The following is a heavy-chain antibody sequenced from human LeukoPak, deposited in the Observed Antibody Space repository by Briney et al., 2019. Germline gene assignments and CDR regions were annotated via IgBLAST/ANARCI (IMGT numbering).Heavy chain of an antibody. J-gene: IGHJ3*02. CDR3: ARSLLVVPDASGEYDAFDM. D-gene: IGHD2-8*02. Sequence: ASVKVSCKTSGYTFTHYGVSWVRQAPGQGLEWVGWISAYSGDTKYAQNFQDKVTMTTDTSTTTAYMELRSLTSDDTAVYYCARSLLVVPDASGEYDAFDMWGQGTMVTVSS. CDR2: ISAYSGDT. CDR1: GYTFTHYG. V-gene: IGHV1-18*01.